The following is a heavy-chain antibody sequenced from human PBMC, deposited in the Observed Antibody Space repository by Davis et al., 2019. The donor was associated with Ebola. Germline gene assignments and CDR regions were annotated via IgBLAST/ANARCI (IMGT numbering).Heavy chain of an antibody. V-gene: IGHV4-39*07. J-gene: IGHJ6*02. CDR1: GGSISSSSYY. CDR2: IYYSGST. CDR3: ARGSGIVVVPAAIRGYYGMDV. Sequence: SETLSLTCTVSGGSISSSSYYWGWIRQPPGKGLEWIGSIYYSGSTYYNPSLKSRVTISVDTSKNQFSLKLSSVTAADTAVYYCARGSGIVVVPAAIRGYYGMDVWGQGTTVTVSS. D-gene: IGHD2-2*02.